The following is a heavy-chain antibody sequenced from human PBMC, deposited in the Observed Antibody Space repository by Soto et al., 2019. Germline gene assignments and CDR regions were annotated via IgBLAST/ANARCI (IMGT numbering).Heavy chain of an antibody. CDR1: GGSISSGGYY. J-gene: IGHJ6*02. D-gene: IGHD5-18*01. CDR3: ARATKMDTAMVYYYYGMDV. Sequence: PSETLSLTCTVSGGSISSGGYYWSWIRQHPGKGLEWIGYIYYSGSTYYNPSLKSRVTISVDTSKNQFSLKLSSVTAADTAVYCCARATKMDTAMVYYYYGMDVWGQGTTVTVSS. V-gene: IGHV4-31*03. CDR2: IYYSGST.